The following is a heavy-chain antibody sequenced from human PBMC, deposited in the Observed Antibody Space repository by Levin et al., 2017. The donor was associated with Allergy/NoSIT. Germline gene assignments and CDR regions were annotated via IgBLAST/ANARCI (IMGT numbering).Heavy chain of an antibody. CDR1: GFTFSSYA. CDR3: AKDLPYYDFWSGYYENDAFDI. Sequence: SGGSLRLSCAASGFTFSSYAMSWVRQAPGKGLEWVSAISGSGGSTYYADSVKGRFTISRDNSKNTLYLQMNSLRAEDTAVYYCAKDLPYYDFWSGYYENDAFDIWGQGTMVTVSS. CDR2: ISGSGGST. J-gene: IGHJ3*02. D-gene: IGHD3-3*01. V-gene: IGHV3-23*01.